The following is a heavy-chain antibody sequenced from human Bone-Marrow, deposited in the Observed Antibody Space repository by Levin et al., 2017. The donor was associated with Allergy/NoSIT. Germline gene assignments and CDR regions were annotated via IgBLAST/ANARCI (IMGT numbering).Heavy chain of an antibody. Sequence: ASVKVSCKASGYTFTSYDINWVRQATGQGLEWMGWMNPNSGNTGYAQKFQGRVTMTRNTSISTAYMELSSLRSEDTAVYYCASWSCISTSCPFEGPQNDYWGQGTLVTVSS. CDR1: GYTFTSYD. CDR2: MNPNSGNT. D-gene: IGHD2-2*01. CDR3: ASWSCISTSCPFEGPQNDY. J-gene: IGHJ4*02. V-gene: IGHV1-8*01.